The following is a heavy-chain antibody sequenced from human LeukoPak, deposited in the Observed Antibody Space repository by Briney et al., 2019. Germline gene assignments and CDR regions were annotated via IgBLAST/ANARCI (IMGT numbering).Heavy chain of an antibody. CDR3: AKPTAMAKY. J-gene: IGHJ4*02. Sequence: GGSLRLSCAASGLTFSSYAMSSVRQAPGKGLEWVSAISGSGGSTYYADSVKGRFNISRDNSKNTLYLQMNSLRAEDTAVYYCAKPTAMAKYWGQGTLVTVSS. CDR1: GLTFSSYA. V-gene: IGHV3-23*01. D-gene: IGHD5-18*01. CDR2: ISGSGGST.